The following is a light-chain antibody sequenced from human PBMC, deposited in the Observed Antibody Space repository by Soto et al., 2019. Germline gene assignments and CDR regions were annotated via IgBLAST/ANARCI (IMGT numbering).Light chain of an antibody. J-gene: IGLJ2*01. CDR2: EVF. CDR1: SSDVGSCDY. V-gene: IGLV2-8*01. CDR3: TSCTSNYDLI. Sequence: QSALTQPPSASGSPGQSVTISCTGTSSDVGSCDYVSWNQQRPGKAPKLVIYEVFKRPSGVPDRFSGAKSGNTASLTVSGLQAEDEADYYCTSCTSNYDLIFGGGTKVTVL.